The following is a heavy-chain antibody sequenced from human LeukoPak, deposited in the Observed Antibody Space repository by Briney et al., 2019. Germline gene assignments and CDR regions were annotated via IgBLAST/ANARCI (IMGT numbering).Heavy chain of an antibody. Sequence: GGSLRLSCAASGFTFSSYGMHWVRQAPGKGLEWVAVISYDGSNKYYGDSVKGRFTISRDNSKNTLYLQMNSLRAEDTAVYYCARNQLTRSLAIWGQGTMVTVSS. CDR1: GFTFSSYG. J-gene: IGHJ3*02. CDR2: ISYDGSNK. V-gene: IGHV3-30*03. CDR3: ARNQLTRSLAI. D-gene: IGHD2-2*01.